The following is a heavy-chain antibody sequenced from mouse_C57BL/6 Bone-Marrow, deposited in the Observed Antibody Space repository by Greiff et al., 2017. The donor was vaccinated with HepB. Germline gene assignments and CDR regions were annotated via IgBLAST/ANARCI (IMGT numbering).Heavy chain of an antibody. V-gene: IGHV1-72*01. CDR2: IDPNSGGT. J-gene: IGHJ1*03. CDR1: GYTFTSYW. CDR3: AKAVVARYWYFDV. Sequence: VKLQQSGAELVKPGASVKLSCKASGYTFTSYWMHWVKQRPGRGLEWIGRIDPNSGGTKYNEKFKSKATLTVDKPSSTAYMQLSSLTSEDSAVYYCAKAVVARYWYFDVWGTGTTVTVSS. D-gene: IGHD1-1*01.